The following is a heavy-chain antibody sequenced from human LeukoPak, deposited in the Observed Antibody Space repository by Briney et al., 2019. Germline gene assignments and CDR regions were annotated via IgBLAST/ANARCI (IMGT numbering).Heavy chain of an antibody. D-gene: IGHD5-24*01. CDR2: TRNKANSYTT. CDR3: ARGRDGSSGYFDY. Sequence: GGSLRLSCAASGFTFSDNYMDWVRQAPGKGLEWVGRTRNKANSYTTEYAASVKGRFTISRDDSKNSLYLQMNSLKTEDTAVCYCARGRDGSSGYFDYWGQGTLVTVSS. CDR1: GFTFSDNY. V-gene: IGHV3-72*01. J-gene: IGHJ4*02.